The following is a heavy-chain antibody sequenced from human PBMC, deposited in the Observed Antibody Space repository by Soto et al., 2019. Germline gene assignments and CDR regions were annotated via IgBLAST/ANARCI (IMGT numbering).Heavy chain of an antibody. CDR1: GGSISSGGYY. CDR2: IYYSGST. CDR3: ARAPPDDYGDYVFDY. V-gene: IGHV4-31*03. Sequence: SETLSLTCTVSGGSISSGGYYWGWIRQHPGKGLEWIGYIYYSGSTYYNPSLKSRVTISVDTSKNQFSLKLSSVTAADTAVYYCARAPPDDYGDYVFDYWGQGTLVTVSS. D-gene: IGHD4-17*01. J-gene: IGHJ4*02.